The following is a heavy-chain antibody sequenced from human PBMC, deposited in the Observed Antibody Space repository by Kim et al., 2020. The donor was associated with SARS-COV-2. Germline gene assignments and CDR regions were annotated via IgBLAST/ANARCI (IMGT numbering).Heavy chain of an antibody. CDR3: ARQGITMVRGAHRAHHY. Sequence: SETLSLTCAVYGGSFSGYYWSWIRQPPGKGLEWIGEINHSGSTNYNPSLKSRVTISVDTSKNQFSLKLSSVTAADTAVYYCARQGITMVRGAHRAHHYWGQGTLVTVSS. D-gene: IGHD3-10*01. J-gene: IGHJ4*02. CDR1: GGSFSGYY. V-gene: IGHV4-34*01. CDR2: INHSGST.